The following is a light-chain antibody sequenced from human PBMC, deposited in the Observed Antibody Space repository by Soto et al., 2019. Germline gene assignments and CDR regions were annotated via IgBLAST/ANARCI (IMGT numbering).Light chain of an antibody. CDR2: DVT. Sequence: QSVLTQPRSVSGSPGQSVTISCTGTSSDVGGYNYVSWYQQHPGKAPKLMIYDVTKRPSGVPDRFSGSKSGNTASLTISGLQAEDEADYYCCLYAGSQTRVFGTGTKGTVL. J-gene: IGLJ1*01. CDR3: CLYAGSQTRV. CDR1: SSDVGGYNY. V-gene: IGLV2-11*01.